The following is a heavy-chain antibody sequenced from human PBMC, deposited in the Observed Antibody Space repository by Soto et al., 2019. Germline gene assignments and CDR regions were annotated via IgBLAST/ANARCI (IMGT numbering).Heavy chain of an antibody. Sequence: QVQLVQSGAEVKEPGASVKVPCKASGYNFTDYALHWVRQAPGQGLEWMGWINPDNSNTKYSQKFQGRVTISSDTSANTAYMELRSLTSEDTAVYYCAVVFYYYGSGSDSWGQGTLVIASS. V-gene: IGHV1-3*01. D-gene: IGHD3-10*01. CDR3: AVVFYYYGSGSDS. CDR2: INPDNSNT. J-gene: IGHJ5*02. CDR1: GYNFTDYA.